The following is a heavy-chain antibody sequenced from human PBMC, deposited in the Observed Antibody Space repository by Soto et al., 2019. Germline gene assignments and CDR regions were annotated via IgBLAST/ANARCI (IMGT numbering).Heavy chain of an antibody. V-gene: IGHV3-23*01. D-gene: IGHD6-19*01. CDR3: AKDQLAVAGLNWFDP. CDR2: ISGSGGST. CDR1: GFTFSSYA. J-gene: IGHJ5*02. Sequence: GGSLRLSCAASGFTFSSYAMSWVRQAPGKGLEWVSVISGSGGSTYYADSVKGRFTISRDNSKNTLYLQMNSLGAEDTAVYYCAKDQLAVAGLNWFDPWGQGTLVTVSS.